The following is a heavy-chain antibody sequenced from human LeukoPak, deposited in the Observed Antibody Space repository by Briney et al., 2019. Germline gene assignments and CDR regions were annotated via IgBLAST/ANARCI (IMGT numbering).Heavy chain of an antibody. J-gene: IGHJ4*02. CDR2: ISSSSDYI. D-gene: IGHD2-8*01. CDR3: TRGTDGLWDF. V-gene: IGHV3-21*06. CDR1: GLTSTGYS. Sequence: GGSLRLSCVVSGLTSTGYSTTWVRQAPGKGLEWVSSISSSSDYIFYADSAKGRFTISRDNAKNSLYLQMNSLRAEDTAVYYCTRGTDGLWDFWGQGTLVTVSS.